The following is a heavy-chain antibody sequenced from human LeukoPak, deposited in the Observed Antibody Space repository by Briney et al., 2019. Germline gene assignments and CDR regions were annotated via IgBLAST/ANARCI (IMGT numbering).Heavy chain of an antibody. CDR3: ATLGVISSSPVDY. Sequence: SETLSLTCTVSTGSISSSSYYWGWIRQPPGKGLEWIGSIYYSGSTYYNPSLKSRVTISVDTSKNQFSLKLSSVTASDTAVYYCATLGVISSSPVDYWGQGTLVTVSS. CDR1: TGSISSSSYY. CDR2: IYYSGST. J-gene: IGHJ4*02. D-gene: IGHD6-13*01. V-gene: IGHV4-39*01.